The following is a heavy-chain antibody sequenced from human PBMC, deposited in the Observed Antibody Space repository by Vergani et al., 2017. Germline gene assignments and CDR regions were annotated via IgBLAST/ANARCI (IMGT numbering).Heavy chain of an antibody. CDR3: ASPPRKWELRDY. D-gene: IGHD1-26*01. J-gene: IGHJ4*02. CDR2: ISSSSSYI. V-gene: IGHV3-21*01. CDR1: GFTFSSYS. Sequence: EVQLVESGGGLVKPGGSLRLSCAASGFTFSSYSMNWVRQAPGKGLEWVSSISSSSSYIYYADSVKGRFTISRDNAKNSLYLQMNSLRAEDTAVYYCASPPRKWELRDYWGQGTLVTVSS.